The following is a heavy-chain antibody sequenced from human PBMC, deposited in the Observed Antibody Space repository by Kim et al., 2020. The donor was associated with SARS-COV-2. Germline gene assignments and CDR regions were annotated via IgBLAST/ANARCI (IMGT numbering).Heavy chain of an antibody. Sequence: GGSLRLSCAASGFTFSSYSMNWVRQAPGKGLEWVSSISSSSSYIYYADSVKGRFTISRDNAKNSLYLQMNSLRAEDTAVYYCARDRFLYNWNDPNFDYWGQGTLVTVSS. J-gene: IGHJ4*02. D-gene: IGHD1-1*01. CDR2: ISSSSSYI. CDR3: ARDRFLYNWNDPNFDY. CDR1: GFTFSSYS. V-gene: IGHV3-21*01.